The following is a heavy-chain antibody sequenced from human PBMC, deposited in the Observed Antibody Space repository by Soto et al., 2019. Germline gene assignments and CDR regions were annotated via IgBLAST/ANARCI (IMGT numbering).Heavy chain of an antibody. Sequence: SETLSLTCAVSGGSISSSNWWSWVRQPPGKGLEWIGEIYHSGSTNYNPSLKSRVTISVDKSKNQFSLKLSSVTAADTAVYYCASAQAYLNAFDIWGQGTMVTVSS. CDR2: IYHSGST. CDR3: ASAQAYLNAFDI. V-gene: IGHV4-4*02. CDR1: GGSISSSNW. J-gene: IGHJ3*02.